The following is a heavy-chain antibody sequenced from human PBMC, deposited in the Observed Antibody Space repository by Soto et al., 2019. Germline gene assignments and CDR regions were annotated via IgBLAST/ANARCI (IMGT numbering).Heavy chain of an antibody. Sequence: SETLSLTGTVSGGSISSGGYYWRWIRQHPGKGLEWIGYIYYSGSTYYNPSLKSRVTISVDTSKNQFSLKLSSVTAADTAVYYCAREGGIVGATAADYWGQGTLVTVS. CDR3: AREGGIVGATAADY. J-gene: IGHJ4*02. D-gene: IGHD1-26*01. CDR1: GGSISSGGYY. CDR2: IYYSGST. V-gene: IGHV4-31*03.